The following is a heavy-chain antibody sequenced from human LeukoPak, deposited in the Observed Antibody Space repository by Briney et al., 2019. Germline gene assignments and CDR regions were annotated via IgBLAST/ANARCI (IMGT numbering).Heavy chain of an antibody. Sequence: ASVKVSCTASGYTFTTDYFHWVRQAPGQSLEWIGVVRPSGITTTYAQKFQGRVTMTRDTSTNTVYMELRSLASDDTAVYYCTRDNSYWSFDYWGQGTLVTVSS. CDR1: GYTFTTDY. D-gene: IGHD3-10*01. V-gene: IGHV1-46*01. CDR2: VRPSGITT. J-gene: IGHJ4*02. CDR3: TRDNSYWSFDY.